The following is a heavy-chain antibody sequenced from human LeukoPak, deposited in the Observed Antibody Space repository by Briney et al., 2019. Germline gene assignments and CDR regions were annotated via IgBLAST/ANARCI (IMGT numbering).Heavy chain of an antibody. CDR2: IHYSGST. CDR3: ARQAERTLGPQDDY. V-gene: IGHV4-39*01. J-gene: IGHJ4*02. D-gene: IGHD1-1*01. Sequence: PSESLSPVCTLSCRSISSRSYYWGWIRQPPGKGPERIGSIHYSGSTYYYPSLTSRVTISVDTSKNQFFLKLTSVTAADTAVFYCARQAERTLGPQDDYWGQRTLVTVSS. CDR1: CRSISSRSYY.